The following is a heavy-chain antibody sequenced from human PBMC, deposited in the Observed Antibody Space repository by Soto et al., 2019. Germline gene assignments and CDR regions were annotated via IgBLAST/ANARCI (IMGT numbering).Heavy chain of an antibody. CDR1: GFTFSSYA. D-gene: IGHD2-15*01. CDR3: AKDLLSTWSPSDY. Sequence: EVQLLESGGGLVQPGGSLRLSCAASGFTFSSYAMSWVRQAPGKGLEWVSAISGSGGSTYYADSVKGRFTISRDNSKNTLYLQINSLRAEDTAVYYCAKDLLSTWSPSDYWGQGTLVTVSS. V-gene: IGHV3-23*01. CDR2: ISGSGGST. J-gene: IGHJ4*02.